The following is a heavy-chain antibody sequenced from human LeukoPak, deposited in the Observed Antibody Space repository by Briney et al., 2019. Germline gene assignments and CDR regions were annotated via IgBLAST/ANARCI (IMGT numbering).Heavy chain of an antibody. D-gene: IGHD7-27*01. CDR3: ARGPLATGDRYFDY. CDR1: GGTFSSYA. Sequence: SVKASCKASGGTFSSYAISWVRQAPGQGLEWMGGIIPIFGTANYAQKFQGRVTITTDESTSTAYMELSSLRSEDTAVYYCARGPLATGDRYFDYWGQGTLVTVSS. CDR2: IIPIFGTA. V-gene: IGHV1-69*05. J-gene: IGHJ4*02.